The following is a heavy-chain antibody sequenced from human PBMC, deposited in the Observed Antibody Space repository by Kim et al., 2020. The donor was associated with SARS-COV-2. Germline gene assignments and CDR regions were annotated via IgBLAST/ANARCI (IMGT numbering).Heavy chain of an antibody. CDR2: ISWNSGSI. Sequence: GGSLRLSCAASGFTFDDYAMHWVRQAPGKGLEWVSGISWNSGSIGYADSVKGRFTISRDNAKNSLYLQMNSLRAEDTALYYCAKAGVGATEDAFDIWGQGTMVTVSS. CDR3: AKAGVGATEDAFDI. J-gene: IGHJ3*02. CDR1: GFTFDDYA. V-gene: IGHV3-9*01. D-gene: IGHD1-26*01.